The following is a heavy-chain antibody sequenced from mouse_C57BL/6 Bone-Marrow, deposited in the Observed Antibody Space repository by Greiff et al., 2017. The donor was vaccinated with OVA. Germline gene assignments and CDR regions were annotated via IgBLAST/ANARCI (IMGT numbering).Heavy chain of an antibody. V-gene: IGHV5-12*01. D-gene: IGHD1-1*01. CDR3: ARHSYYSWFAY. CDR1: GFTFSDYY. CDR2: ISNGGGST. Sequence: EVKLMESGGGLVQPGGSLKLSCAASGFTFSDYYMYWVRQTPEKRLEWVAYISNGGGSTYYPDTVKGRFTISRDNAKNTLYLQMSRLKSEDTAMYYCARHSYYSWFAYWGQGTLVTVSA. J-gene: IGHJ3*01.